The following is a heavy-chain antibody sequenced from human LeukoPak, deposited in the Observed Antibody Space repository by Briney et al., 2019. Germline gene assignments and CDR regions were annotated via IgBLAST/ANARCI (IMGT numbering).Heavy chain of an antibody. CDR3: ARDYRYYDSSGYFDY. V-gene: IGHV3-33*01. D-gene: IGHD3-22*01. CDR1: GFTFSSYG. J-gene: IGHJ4*02. Sequence: GGSLRLSCAASGFTFSSYGMHWVRQAPGKGLEWVAVIWYDGSNKYYADSVKGRFTISRDNSKSTLYLQMNSLRAEDTAVYYCARDYRYYDSSGYFDYWGQGTLVTVSS. CDR2: IWYDGSNK.